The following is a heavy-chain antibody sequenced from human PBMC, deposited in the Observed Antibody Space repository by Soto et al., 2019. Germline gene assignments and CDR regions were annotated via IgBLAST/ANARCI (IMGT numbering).Heavy chain of an antibody. V-gene: IGHV1-69*06. D-gene: IGHD6-19*01. CDR1: GGTFSSYA. CDR3: ARDRDSSGWYATFNYYYYGMDV. CDR2: IIPIFGTA. J-gene: IGHJ6*02. Sequence: SVKVSCKASGGTFSSYAISWVRQAPGQGLEWMGGIIPIFGTANYAQKFQGRVTITADKSTSTAYMELSSLRSEDTAVYYCARDRDSSGWYATFNYYYYGMDVWGQGTTVTVSS.